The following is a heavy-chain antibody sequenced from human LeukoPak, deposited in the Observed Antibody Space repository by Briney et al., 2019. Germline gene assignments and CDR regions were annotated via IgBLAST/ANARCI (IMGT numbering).Heavy chain of an antibody. V-gene: IGHV3-7*05. CDR3: ARVRVSSYYGMDI. CDR1: GFTFSTYW. D-gene: IGHD2/OR15-2a*01. J-gene: IGHJ6*02. Sequence: GGSLRLSCAASGFTFSTYWMSWVRQAPGKGREWVANINQDESEKHYVDSVKGRFTISRDNAKNSLYLQMKSLRAEDTAVYYCARVRVSSYYGMDIWGQGATVTVSS. CDR2: INQDESEK.